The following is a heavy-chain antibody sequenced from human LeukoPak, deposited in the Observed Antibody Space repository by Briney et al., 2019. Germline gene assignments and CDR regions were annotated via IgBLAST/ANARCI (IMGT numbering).Heavy chain of an antibody. J-gene: IGHJ4*02. V-gene: IGHV4-39*01. D-gene: IGHD7-27*01. Sequence: PSGTLSLTCTVSGGSISSSSYYWGWIRQPPGKGLEWIGSIYYSGSTYYNPSLKSRVTLSVDTSKNQFSLKLSSVTAADTAVYYCASSNWGFNCWGQGTLVTVSS. CDR3: ASSNWGFNC. CDR1: GGSISSSSYY. CDR2: IYYSGST.